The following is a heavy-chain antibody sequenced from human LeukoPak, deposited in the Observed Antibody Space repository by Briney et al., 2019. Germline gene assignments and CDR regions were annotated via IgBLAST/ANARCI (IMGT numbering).Heavy chain of an antibody. CDR3: ATHSPEWRYSGYYNFYYMDV. CDR2: FDPKYCDT. V-gene: IGHV1-24*01. Sequence: GASVNVSCKVSGYTLPELSVHGVRPPPAKGVEGVGNFDPKYCDTIYAQRFQGRVTMTEDTSTDTAYMELSSLRSGDTAVYFCATHSPEWRYSGYYNFYYMDVWGKGTTVTVSS. J-gene: IGHJ6*03. D-gene: IGHD5-12*01. CDR1: GYTLPELS.